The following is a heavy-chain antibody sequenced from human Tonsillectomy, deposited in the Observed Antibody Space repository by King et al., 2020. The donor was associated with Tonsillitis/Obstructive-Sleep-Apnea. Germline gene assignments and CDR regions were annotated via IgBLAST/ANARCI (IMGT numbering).Heavy chain of an antibody. V-gene: IGHV4-59*02. CDR2: LHHGGST. CDR1: GDSVRSNY. CDR3: ARDIPGYNAYGPFDF. D-gene: IGHD5-12*01. J-gene: IGHJ4*02. Sequence: QLQESGPGLVKPSETLSLTCTVSGDSVRSNYWSWLRQPPGKGLEWIGYLHHGGSTDYNPSLKSRVTISVDTSRNHFSLKLRSVTAADTAVYYCARDIPGYNAYGPFDFWGQGTLVTVSS.